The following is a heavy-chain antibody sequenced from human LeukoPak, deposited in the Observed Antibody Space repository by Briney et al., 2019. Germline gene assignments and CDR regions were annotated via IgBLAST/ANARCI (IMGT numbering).Heavy chain of an antibody. CDR1: GVSISSSSYY. J-gene: IGHJ4*02. CDR2: IYFSGSA. Sequence: SETLSLTCTVSGVSISSSSYYWGWIRQPPGKGLEWIGSIYFSGSAYYNPSLKSRVTISVDTSKNQFSLKLSSVTAADTAVYYCARHSYFDYWGQGTLVTVSS. V-gene: IGHV4-39*01. CDR3: ARHSYFDY.